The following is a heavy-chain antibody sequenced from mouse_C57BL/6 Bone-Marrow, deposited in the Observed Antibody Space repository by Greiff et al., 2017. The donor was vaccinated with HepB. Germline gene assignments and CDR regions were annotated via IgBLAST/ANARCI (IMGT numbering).Heavy chain of an antibody. Sequence: VQLQESGAELARPGASVKMSCKASGYTFTSYTMHWVKQRPGQGLEWIGYINPSSGYPKYNQKFKDKATLTAGKSSSTAYMQPSSMTSEDSAVYCCARTINYGPAGYAMDYWGQVTSVTVSS. D-gene: IGHD1-1*02. CDR1: GYTFTSYT. CDR3: ARTINYGPAGYAMDY. J-gene: IGHJ4*01. V-gene: IGHV1-4*01. CDR2: INPSSGYP.